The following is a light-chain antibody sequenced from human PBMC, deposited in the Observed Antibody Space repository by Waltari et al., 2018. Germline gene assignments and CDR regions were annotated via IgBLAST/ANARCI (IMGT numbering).Light chain of an antibody. CDR1: SSHLGYYDY. V-gene: IGLV2-8*01. Sequence: QSALTQPPSASGSPGTSVTISCPGTSSHLGYYDYVSWYHQHPGEHPNLLIYAVSERTSGVPDRFSGSKSGTTASLTVSGLQSEDEAHYYCSSYADSNPVVFGGGTKLTVL. J-gene: IGLJ2*01. CDR2: AVS. CDR3: SSYADSNPVV.